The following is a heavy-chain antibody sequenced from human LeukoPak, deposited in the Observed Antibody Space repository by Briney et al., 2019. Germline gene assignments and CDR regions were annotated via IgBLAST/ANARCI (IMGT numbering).Heavy chain of an antibody. J-gene: IGHJ4*02. CDR2: ISSSSSYI. Sequence: PGGSLRLSCAASGFTFSSYSMNWVRQAPGKGLEWVSSISSSSSYIYYADSVRGRFTISRDNAKNSLYLQMNSRRAEDTAVYYCARDDSSSTSCYIIWGQGTLVTVSS. D-gene: IGHD2-2*02. CDR3: ARDDSSSTSCYII. V-gene: IGHV3-21*01. CDR1: GFTFSSYS.